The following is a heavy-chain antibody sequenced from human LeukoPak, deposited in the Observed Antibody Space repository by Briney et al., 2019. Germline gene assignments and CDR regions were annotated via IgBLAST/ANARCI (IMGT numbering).Heavy chain of an antibody. CDR2: INHSGST. V-gene: IGHV4-34*01. CDR3: ARHSMYYYGSGSLHY. D-gene: IGHD3-10*01. Sequence: SEALSLTCAVYGGSFSGYYWSWIRQPPGKGLEWIGEINHSGSTNYNPSLKSRVTISVDTSKNQFSLKLSSVTAADTAVYYCARHSMYYYGSGSLHYWGQGTLVTVSS. J-gene: IGHJ4*02. CDR1: GGSFSGYY.